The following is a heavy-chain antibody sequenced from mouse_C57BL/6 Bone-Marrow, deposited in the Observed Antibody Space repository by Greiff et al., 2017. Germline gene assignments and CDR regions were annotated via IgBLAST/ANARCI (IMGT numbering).Heavy chain of an antibody. Sequence: EVKVVESGGGLVKPGGSLKLSCAASGFTFSDYGMHWVRQAPEKGLEWVAYISSGSSTIYYADTVKGRFTISRDNAKNTLFLQMTSLRSEETAMYYCARRGYDGGLAYWGQGTLVTVSA. J-gene: IGHJ3*01. CDR3: ARRGYDGGLAY. V-gene: IGHV5-17*01. D-gene: IGHD2-2*01. CDR1: GFTFSDYG. CDR2: ISSGSSTI.